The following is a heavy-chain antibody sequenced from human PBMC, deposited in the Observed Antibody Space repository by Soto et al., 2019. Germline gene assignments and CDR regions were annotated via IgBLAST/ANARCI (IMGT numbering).Heavy chain of an antibody. CDR3: AREDDYGDYGRFYFDY. CDR1: GFTFSSYS. D-gene: IGHD4-17*01. CDR2: ISSSSSTI. Sequence: GGSLRLSCAASGFTFSSYSMNWVRQAPGKGLEWVSYISSSSSTIYYADSVKGRFTISRDNSKNTLYLQMNSLRAEDTAVYYCAREDDYGDYGRFYFDYWGQGTLVTVSS. J-gene: IGHJ4*02. V-gene: IGHV3-48*01.